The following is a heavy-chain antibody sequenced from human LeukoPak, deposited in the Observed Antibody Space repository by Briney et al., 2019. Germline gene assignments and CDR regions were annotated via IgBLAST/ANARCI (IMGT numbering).Heavy chain of an antibody. CDR1: GXTVSSNY. D-gene: IGHD2-15*01. CDR2: LYPGGTT. V-gene: IGHV3-53*01. Sequence: GGSLRLSCVVSGXTVSSNYMTWVRQAPGKGLEWVSVLYPGGTTYFADSVKGRFTISRDNSKNTLYLQMNSLRPEDTALYYCAWTVVAAKTYYFDYWGRGTLVTVSS. J-gene: IGHJ4*02. CDR3: AWTVVAAKTYYFDY.